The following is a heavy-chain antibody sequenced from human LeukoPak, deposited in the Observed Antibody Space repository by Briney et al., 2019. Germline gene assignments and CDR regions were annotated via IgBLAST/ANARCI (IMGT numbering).Heavy chain of an antibody. D-gene: IGHD5-18*01. CDR3: ARSGYSYGSPDYYYYYMDV. V-gene: IGHV1-69*05. CDR2: IIPIFGAA. J-gene: IGHJ6*03. CDR1: GYTFTSYD. Sequence: GASVKVSCKASGYTFTSYDINWARQAPEQGLEWMGGIIPIFGAANYAQKFQGRVTITTDESTSTAYMELSSLRSEDTAVYYCARSGYSYGSPDYYYYYMDVWGKGTTVTVSS.